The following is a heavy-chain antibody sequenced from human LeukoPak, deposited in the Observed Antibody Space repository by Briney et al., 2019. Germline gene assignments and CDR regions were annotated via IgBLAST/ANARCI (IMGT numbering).Heavy chain of an antibody. Sequence: GASVKVSCKVSGYTLTELSMHWVRQAPGKGLEWMGGFDPEDGETIYAQKFQGRVTMTTDTSTSTAYMELRSLRSDDTAVYYCARVDYYGSGSSLDIWGQGTMVTVSS. CDR1: GYTLTELS. CDR2: FDPEDGET. CDR3: ARVDYYGSGSSLDI. V-gene: IGHV1-24*01. J-gene: IGHJ3*02. D-gene: IGHD3-10*01.